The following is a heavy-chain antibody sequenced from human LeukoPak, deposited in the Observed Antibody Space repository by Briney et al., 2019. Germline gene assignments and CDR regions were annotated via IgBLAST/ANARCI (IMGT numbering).Heavy chain of an antibody. J-gene: IGHJ6*04. CDR3: ARDRGLGMDV. CDR2: ISSSGSTI. V-gene: IGHV3-48*03. Sequence: GGSLRLSCAASGFTFSSYEMNWVRQAPGKGLEWVSYISSSGSTIYYADSVKGRFTISRDNAKNSLYLQMNSLRAEDAAVYYCARDRGLGMDVWGKGTTVTVSS. CDR1: GFTFSSYE. D-gene: IGHD1-14*01.